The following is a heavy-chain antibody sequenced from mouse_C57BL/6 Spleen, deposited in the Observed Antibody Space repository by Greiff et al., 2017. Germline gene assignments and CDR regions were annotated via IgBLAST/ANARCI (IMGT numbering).Heavy chain of an antibody. D-gene: IGHD2-12*01. J-gene: IGHJ3*01. Sequence: QVQLQQSGPELVKPGASVKISCKASGYTFTDYYINWVKQRPGQGLEWIGWIFPGSGSTYYNEKFKGKATLTVDKSSSTAYMLLSTLTSEDSAVXYCAGGGAYDPFAWWGQGTLVTVSA. CDR1: GYTFTDYY. CDR3: AGGGAYDPFAW. CDR2: IFPGSGST. V-gene: IGHV1-75*01.